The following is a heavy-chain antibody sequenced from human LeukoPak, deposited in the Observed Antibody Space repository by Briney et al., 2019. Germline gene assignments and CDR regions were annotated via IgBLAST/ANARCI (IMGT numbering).Heavy chain of an antibody. CDR2: FIPIFGTA. CDR3: ARDVFLGAVAGRRADY. D-gene: IGHD6-19*01. Sequence: ASVTVSCKTPEGTFNNYAITWVRQAPGQGLEWMGVFIPIFGTANYAQKFQGRVTITADKSMSTAFLELSSLTSDDTAIYYCARDVFLGAVAGRRADYWGQGTLVTVSS. CDR1: EGTFNNYA. J-gene: IGHJ4*02. V-gene: IGHV1-69*06.